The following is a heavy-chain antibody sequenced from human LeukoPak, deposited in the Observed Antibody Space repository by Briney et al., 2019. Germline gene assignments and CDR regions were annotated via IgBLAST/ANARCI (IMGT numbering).Heavy chain of an antibody. Sequence: SETLSLTCTVSGGSISSGGYYWSWIRQHPGKGLEWIGYIYYSGSTYYNPSLKSRVTISVDTSKNQFSLKLSSATAADTAVYYCARGKGDNWFDPWGQGTLVTVSS. CDR3: ARGKGDNWFDP. V-gene: IGHV4-31*03. CDR2: IYYSGST. CDR1: GGSISSGGYY. J-gene: IGHJ5*02. D-gene: IGHD3-10*01.